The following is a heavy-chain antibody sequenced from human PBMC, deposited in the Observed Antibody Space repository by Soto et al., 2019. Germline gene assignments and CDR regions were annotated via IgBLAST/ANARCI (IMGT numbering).Heavy chain of an antibody. Sequence: QVQLVESETEVKKPGASVKVSCKTSGYTFTIYGISWVRQAPGQGLEWMGWINVYNDNTIYAQKLQGRVTMTTDTSTTTVYMELRSLRSDDTAVYYCARDLSVAGIHASWGQGTLVTVSS. J-gene: IGHJ5*02. CDR1: GYTFTIYG. CDR2: INVYNDNT. V-gene: IGHV1-18*01. D-gene: IGHD6-19*01. CDR3: ARDLSVAGIHAS.